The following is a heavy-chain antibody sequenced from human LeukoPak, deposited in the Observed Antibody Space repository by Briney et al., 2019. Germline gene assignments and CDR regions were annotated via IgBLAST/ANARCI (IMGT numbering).Heavy chain of an antibody. Sequence: QTGGSLRLSCAASGFTVSSNYMSWVRQAPGKGLEWVSVIYSGGSTYYADSVKGRFTISRDNSKNTLYLQMNSLRAEDTAVYYCARGVVRDYGAYFDYWGQGTLVTVSS. CDR1: GFTVSSNY. CDR2: IYSGGST. D-gene: IGHD3-10*01. V-gene: IGHV3-53*01. J-gene: IGHJ4*02. CDR3: ARGVVRDYGAYFDY.